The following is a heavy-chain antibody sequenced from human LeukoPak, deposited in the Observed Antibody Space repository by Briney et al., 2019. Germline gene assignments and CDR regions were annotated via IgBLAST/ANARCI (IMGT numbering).Heavy chain of an antibody. CDR3: AKTLPYSGGWRATFDF. V-gene: IGHV4-39*01. J-gene: IGHJ4*02. D-gene: IGHD6-19*01. Sequence: SETLSLTCTVSGDSISSHSYFWGWIRQPPGKGLQWIGNIHYIGSTYYNPSLKSRVTISVDTSTNQFSLKLSSVTAADTAVYYCAKTLPYSGGWRATFDFWGQGTLVTVSS. CDR1: GDSISSHSYF. CDR2: IHYIGST.